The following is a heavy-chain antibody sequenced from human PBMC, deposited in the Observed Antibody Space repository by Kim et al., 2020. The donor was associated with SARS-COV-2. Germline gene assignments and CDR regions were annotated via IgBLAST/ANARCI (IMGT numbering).Heavy chain of an antibody. D-gene: IGHD1-26*01. Sequence: GGSLRLSCAASGFTFSNYDMSWVRQSPGKGLEWVSIIYSGVSSTYYAESVKGRFTISRDNSKNTLYLQMNSLRAEDTAVYYCAKDFSTSGSYYKGGFDYWGQGTLVTVSS. J-gene: IGHJ4*02. CDR1: GFTFSNYD. CDR2: IYSGVSST. CDR3: AKDFSTSGSYYKGGFDY. V-gene: IGHV3-23*03.